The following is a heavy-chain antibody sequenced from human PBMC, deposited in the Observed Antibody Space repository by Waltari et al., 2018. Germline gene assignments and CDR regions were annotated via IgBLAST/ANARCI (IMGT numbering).Heavy chain of an antibody. J-gene: IGHJ4*02. V-gene: IGHV1-24*01. Sequence: QVQLVQSGAEVKKPGASVKVSCKVSGYTLTELSMQLVRQAPGKGLEWMGGFDPEDGETIYAQKFQGRVTMTEDTSTDTAYMELSSLRSEDTAVYYCATSVGALGLFAYWGQGTLVTVSS. CDR3: ATSVGALGLFAY. CDR2: FDPEDGET. D-gene: IGHD1-26*01. CDR1: GYTLTELS.